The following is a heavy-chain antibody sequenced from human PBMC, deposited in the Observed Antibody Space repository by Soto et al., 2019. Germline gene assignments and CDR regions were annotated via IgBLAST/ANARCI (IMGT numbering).Heavy chain of an antibody. CDR1: GFAFTDAW. CDR3: AVPTSGYQGSFDY. J-gene: IGHJ4*02. V-gene: IGHV3-15*07. Sequence: EVHLVESGGGLVEPGGSLRLSCAASGFAFTDAWMNWVRQAPGKGLEWVGRIKSSSGAGTTDYAAPVTGRFIISRDDSTNPLFLQMSSLRTEDTAVYYCAVPTSGYQGSFDYWGQGTLVTVSS. D-gene: IGHD5-12*01. CDR2: IKSSSGAGTT.